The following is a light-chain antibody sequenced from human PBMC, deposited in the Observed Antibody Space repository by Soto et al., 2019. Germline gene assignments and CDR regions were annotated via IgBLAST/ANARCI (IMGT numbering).Light chain of an antibody. CDR1: ESISHL. Sequence: DIQMTQSPGTLSASVGDTVTFTCRASESISHLLAWYQVKPGKPPKLLIYDAFILERGVPSRFSGRGFRTDFTLTISSLEPDDFATYYCQQYRSDSYTFGPGTKLEI. CDR2: DAF. V-gene: IGKV1-5*01. CDR3: QQYRSDSYT. J-gene: IGKJ2*01.